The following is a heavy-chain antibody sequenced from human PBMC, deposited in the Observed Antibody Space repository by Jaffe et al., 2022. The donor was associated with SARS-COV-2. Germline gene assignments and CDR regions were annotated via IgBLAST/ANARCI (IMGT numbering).Heavy chain of an antibody. J-gene: IGHJ6*03. Sequence: QLQLQESGPGLVKPSETLSLTCTVSGGSISSSSYYWGWIRQPPGKGLEWIGSIYYSGSTYYNPSLKSRVTISVDTSKNQFSLKLSSVTAADTAVYYCARSYGDYVVGSSDYYYYMDVWGKGTTVTVSS. CDR2: IYYSGST. D-gene: IGHD4-17*01. CDR1: GGSISSSSYY. V-gene: IGHV4-39*01. CDR3: ARSYGDYVVGSSDYYYYMDV.